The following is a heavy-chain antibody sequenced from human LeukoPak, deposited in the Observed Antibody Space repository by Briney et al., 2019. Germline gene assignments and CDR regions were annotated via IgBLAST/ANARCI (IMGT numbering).Heavy chain of an antibody. Sequence: ASVKVSCKASGYTFTSHGISWVRQAPGQGLWWMGWISAYNGNTNYAQKLQGRVTMTTDTSTSTAYMELRSPRSDDTAVYYCAREVGYYYGSGSYPHFDYWGQGTLVTVSS. V-gene: IGHV1-18*01. CDR2: ISAYNGNT. D-gene: IGHD3-10*01. J-gene: IGHJ4*02. CDR3: AREVGYYYGSGSYPHFDY. CDR1: GYTFTSHG.